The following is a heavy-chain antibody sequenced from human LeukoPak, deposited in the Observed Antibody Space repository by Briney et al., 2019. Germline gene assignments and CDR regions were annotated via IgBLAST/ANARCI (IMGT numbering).Heavy chain of an antibody. CDR1: GGSISSSSYY. V-gene: IGHV4-39*07. J-gene: IGHJ4*02. Sequence: SETLSLTCTVSGGSISSSSYYWGWIRQPPGKGLEWIGSIYYSGSTYYNPSLKSRVTISVDTSKNQFSLKLSSVTAADTAVYYCARAQSAHYDYWGQGTLVTVSS. CDR2: IYYSGST. D-gene: IGHD6-19*01. CDR3: ARAQSAHYDY.